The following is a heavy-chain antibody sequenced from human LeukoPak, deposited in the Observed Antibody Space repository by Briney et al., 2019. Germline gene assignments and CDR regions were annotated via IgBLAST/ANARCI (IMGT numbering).Heavy chain of an antibody. CDR2: VNPDSGTT. V-gene: IGHV1-8*03. CDR1: GGTFSSYD. Sequence: ASVKVSCKASGGTFSSYDINWVRQATGQGLEWMGWVNPDSGTTAYGQKFQGRVTIIRDTSISTAYMELNSLRSDDTALYYCAIGEDSSDALDIWGQGTMVTVSS. J-gene: IGHJ3*02. D-gene: IGHD3-22*01. CDR3: AIGEDSSDALDI.